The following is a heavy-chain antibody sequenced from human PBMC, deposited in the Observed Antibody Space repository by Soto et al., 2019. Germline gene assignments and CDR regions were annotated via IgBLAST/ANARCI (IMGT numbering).Heavy chain of an antibody. D-gene: IGHD3-16*01. J-gene: IGHJ5*01. CDR1: GFTFADYA. CDR3: ARTPTAMITDRYNWFDS. CDR2: ISYSGDRQ. Sequence: GGSLRLSCVASGFTFADYAMHWVRRIPGKGLEWVAVISYSGDRQYYAESVKGRFTISRDNSKKTPYLQMFSLTSEDSAVFYCARTPTAMITDRYNWFDSWGPGTQVTVSS. V-gene: IGHV3-30*01.